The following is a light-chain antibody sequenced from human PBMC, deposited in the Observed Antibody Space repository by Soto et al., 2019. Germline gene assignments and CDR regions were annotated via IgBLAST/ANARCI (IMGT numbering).Light chain of an antibody. J-gene: IGKJ4*01. CDR1: QSVRSN. CDR2: GAS. Sequence: EIVMTQSPATLSVSPGERATLSCRASQSVRSNLAWYQQKPGQAPRLLIYGASNRATGIPARFSGSGSGTEFTLAIRSLQSVDFAVYYCQQHNDWPPVTFGGGTKVEIK. V-gene: IGKV3-15*01. CDR3: QQHNDWPPVT.